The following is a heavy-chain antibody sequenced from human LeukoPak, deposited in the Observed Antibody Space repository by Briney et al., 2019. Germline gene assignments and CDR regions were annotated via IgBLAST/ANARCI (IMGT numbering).Heavy chain of an antibody. CDR2: IYYTWSI. V-gene: IGHV4-59*01. CDR3: ARAGAGDEYVGLFDY. Sequence: SSETLSLTCTVSGGSMSNYYWTWIRQPPGKGLEWIGYIYYTWSINYNPSLKSRVTMSVDTSKNQFSLELRSVTASDTAVYYCARAGAGDEYVGLFDYWGQGTLVTVSS. CDR1: GGSMSNYY. D-gene: IGHD3-16*01. J-gene: IGHJ4*02.